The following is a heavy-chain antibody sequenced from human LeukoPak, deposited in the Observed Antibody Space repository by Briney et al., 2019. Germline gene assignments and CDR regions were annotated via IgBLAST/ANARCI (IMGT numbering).Heavy chain of an antibody. CDR1: GYTFTDHG. Sequence: ASVTVSCKASGYTFTDHGISWVRQAPGHGLEWMGWISIYNANTNYAQRLQGRVTMTTDTSTNTAYMELRSLRSDDTAVYYCARTSYYYDTYYFDYWGQGTLVTVSS. J-gene: IGHJ4*02. CDR3: ARTSYYYDTYYFDY. D-gene: IGHD3-22*01. V-gene: IGHV1-18*01. CDR2: ISIYNANT.